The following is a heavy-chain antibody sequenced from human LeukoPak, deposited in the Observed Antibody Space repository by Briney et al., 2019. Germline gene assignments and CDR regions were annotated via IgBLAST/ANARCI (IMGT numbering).Heavy chain of an antibody. D-gene: IGHD5-24*01. CDR1: GGFFSGYY. J-gene: IGHJ4*02. V-gene: IGHV4-34*01. CDR3: ARLPGAAILGGYYFDY. Sequence: SETLSLTCAVYGGFFSGYYWSWIRQPPGKGLEWIGEINHSGSTNYNPSLKSRLTISVDTSKNQFSLKLSSVTAADTAVYYCARLPGAAILGGYYFDYWGQGTLVTVSS. CDR2: INHSGST.